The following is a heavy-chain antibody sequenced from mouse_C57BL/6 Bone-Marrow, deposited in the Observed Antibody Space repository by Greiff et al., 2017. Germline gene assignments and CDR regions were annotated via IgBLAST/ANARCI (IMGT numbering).Heavy chain of an antibody. CDR3: ARQNWDYFDY. V-gene: IGHV5-6*01. Sequence: VQLKESGGDLVKPGGSLKLSCAASGFTFSSYGMSWVRQTPDKRLEWVATISSGGSYTYYPDSVKGRFTISRDNAKNTLYLQMSSLKSEDTAMYYCARQNWDYFDYWGQGTTLTVSS. CDR2: ISSGGSYT. CDR1: GFTFSSYG. D-gene: IGHD4-1*01. J-gene: IGHJ2*01.